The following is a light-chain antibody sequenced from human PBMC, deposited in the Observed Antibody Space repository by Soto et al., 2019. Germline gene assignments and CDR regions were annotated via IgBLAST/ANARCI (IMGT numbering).Light chain of an antibody. CDR3: EQYYNWPQT. V-gene: IGKV3-15*01. CDR1: QSVGTK. Sequence: EILMTQSPATLSVSPGEGATLSCRASQSVGTKLAWYQQKPGQAPRLLIYAASTRATAIPARFSGSGSGTDFTLTINGLQSEDFAVYYCEQYYNWPQTFGQGTKV. CDR2: AAS. J-gene: IGKJ1*01.